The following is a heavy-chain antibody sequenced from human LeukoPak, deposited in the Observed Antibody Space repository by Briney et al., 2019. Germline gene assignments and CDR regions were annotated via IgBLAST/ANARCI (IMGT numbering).Heavy chain of an antibody. D-gene: IGHD6-13*01. CDR3: AKAKYSSSWYTHY. J-gene: IGHJ4*02. CDR2: ISGDGGST. V-gene: IGHV3-43*02. CDR1: GFTFSSYG. Sequence: GGSLRLSCAASGFTFSSYGMNWVRQAPGKGLEWVSLISGDGGSTYYADSVKGRFTISRDNSKNSLYLQMNSLRTEDTALYYCAKAKYSSSWYTHYWGQGTLVTVSS.